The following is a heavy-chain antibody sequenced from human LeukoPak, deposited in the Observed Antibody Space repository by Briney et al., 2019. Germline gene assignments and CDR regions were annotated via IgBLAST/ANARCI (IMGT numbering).Heavy chain of an antibody. V-gene: IGHV3-23*01. J-gene: IGHJ4*02. CDR1: GFSFGDYA. Sequence: GRSLRLSCAASGFSFGDYAMSWVRQAPGKGLEWVSAISGSGSSTYYADSVKGRFTVSRDSSKNTLYLQMNSLRAEDTAVYYCAKDHPFDFYYDSSGYFLYWGQGTLVTVSS. D-gene: IGHD3-22*01. CDR2: ISGSGSST. CDR3: AKDHPFDFYYDSSGYFLY.